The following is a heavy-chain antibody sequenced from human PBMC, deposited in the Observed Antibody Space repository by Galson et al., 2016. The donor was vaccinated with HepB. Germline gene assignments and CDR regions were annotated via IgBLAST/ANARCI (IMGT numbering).Heavy chain of an antibody. CDR3: VQGSTAPAV. V-gene: IGHV3-64D*06. CDR2: INHDGGGS. Sequence: SLRLSCAASGFSLSSYSMHWVRQTPGKGLEYVSAINHDGGGSYYADSVKGRFTISRDNSKNTLYLQMSSLRVEDTAVYYCVQGSTAPAVWGKGTTVTVSS. CDR1: GFSLSSYS. J-gene: IGHJ6*04. D-gene: IGHD1-26*01.